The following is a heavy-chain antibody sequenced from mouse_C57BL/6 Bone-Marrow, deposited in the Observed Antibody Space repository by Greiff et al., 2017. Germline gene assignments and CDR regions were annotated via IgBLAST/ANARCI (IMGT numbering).Heavy chain of an antibody. J-gene: IGHJ1*03. CDR3: TRGPYYYGSSKVYCYFDV. Sequence: EVKVEESGGGLVQPGGSMKLSCAASGFTFSDAWMDWVRQSPEKGLEWVAEIRNKANNHATYYAESVKGRFTISRDDSKSSVYLQMNSLRAEDTGIYYCTRGPYYYGSSKVYCYFDVWGTGTTVTVSS. D-gene: IGHD1-1*01. CDR1: GFTFSDAW. CDR2: IRNKANNHAT. V-gene: IGHV6-6*01.